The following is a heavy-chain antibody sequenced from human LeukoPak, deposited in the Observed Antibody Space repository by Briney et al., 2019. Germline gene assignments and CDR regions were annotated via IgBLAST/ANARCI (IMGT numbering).Heavy chain of an antibody. Sequence: GGSLRLSCAASGFTFDDYAMYWVRQAPGKGLEWVSGITWNSGTIAYADSVKGRFTISRDNAKNSLFLQMDSLRPEDTALYYCAKGSPYIYHGFDCWGQGTLVTVSS. J-gene: IGHJ4*02. D-gene: IGHD2-2*02. CDR3: AKGSPYIYHGFDC. CDR2: ITWNSGTI. V-gene: IGHV3-9*01. CDR1: GFTFDDYA.